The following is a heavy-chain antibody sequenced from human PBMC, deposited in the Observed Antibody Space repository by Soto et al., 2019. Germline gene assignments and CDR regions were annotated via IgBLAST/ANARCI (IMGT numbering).Heavy chain of an antibody. V-gene: IGHV3-33*01. CDR3: ARDVRYDSSGYYDNFDY. Sequence: GGSLRLSCAASGFTFSSYGMHWVRQAPGKGLEWVAVIWYDGSNKYYADSVKGRFTISRDNSKNTLYLQMNSLRAENTAVYYCARDVRYDSSGYYDNFDYWGQGTLVTVSS. CDR2: IWYDGSNK. J-gene: IGHJ4*02. D-gene: IGHD3-22*01. CDR1: GFTFSSYG.